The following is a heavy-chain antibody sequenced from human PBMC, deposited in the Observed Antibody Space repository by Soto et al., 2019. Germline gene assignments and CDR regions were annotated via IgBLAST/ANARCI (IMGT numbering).Heavy chain of an antibody. V-gene: IGHV4-38-2*02. D-gene: IGHD4-17*01. Sequence: SETLSLTCAVSGYSISSGYYWGWIRQPPGKGLEWIGSIYHSGSTYYNPSLKSRVTISVDTSKNQFSLKLSSVTAADTAVYCCARDQMGXGDGRWLSYYYYYGMDVWGQGTTVTVSS. CDR1: GYSISSGYY. CDR2: IYHSGST. J-gene: IGHJ6*02. CDR3: ARDQMGXGDGRWLSYYYYYGMDV.